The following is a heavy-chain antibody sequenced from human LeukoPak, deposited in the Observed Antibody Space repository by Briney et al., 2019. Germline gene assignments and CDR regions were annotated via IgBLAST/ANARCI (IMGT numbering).Heavy chain of an antibody. CDR2: IYHSGST. CDR1: GYSISSGYY. V-gene: IGHV4-38-2*02. CDR3: ARGYGSGSPYDY. Sequence: SETLSLTCTVSGYSISSGYYWGWIRQPPGKGLEWIGSIYHSGSTYYNPSLKSRVTISVDTSKNQFSLQLNSVTPEDTAVYYCARGYGSGSPYDYWGQGTLVTVSS. D-gene: IGHD3-10*01. J-gene: IGHJ4*02.